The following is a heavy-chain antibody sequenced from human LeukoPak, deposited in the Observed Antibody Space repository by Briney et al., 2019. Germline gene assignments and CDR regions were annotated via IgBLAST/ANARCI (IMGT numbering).Heavy chain of an antibody. CDR1: GFTFSSYG. D-gene: IGHD6-19*01. J-gene: IGHJ4*02. CDR3: AKGPRSGRPDY. CDR2: ISYDGSNK. Sequence: GGSLRLSCAASGFTFSSYGMHWVRQAPGKGLEWVAVISYDGSNKYYADSVKGRFTISRDNSKNTLYLQMNSLRAEDTAVYYCAKGPRSGRPDYWGQGTLVTVSS. V-gene: IGHV3-30*18.